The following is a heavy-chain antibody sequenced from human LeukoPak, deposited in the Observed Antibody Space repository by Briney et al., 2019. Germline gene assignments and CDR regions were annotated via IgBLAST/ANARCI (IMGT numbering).Heavy chain of an antibody. Sequence: GGSLRLSCAASGFTVSSNYMSWVRQAPGKGLEWVSVIYSGGSTYYADSVKGRFTISRDNSKNTLYLQVNSLRAEDTAVYYCARDIYETTVTTRFDPWGQGTLVTVSS. CDR2: IYSGGST. J-gene: IGHJ5*02. CDR3: ARDIYETTVTTRFDP. V-gene: IGHV3-53*05. CDR1: GFTVSSNY. D-gene: IGHD4-17*01.